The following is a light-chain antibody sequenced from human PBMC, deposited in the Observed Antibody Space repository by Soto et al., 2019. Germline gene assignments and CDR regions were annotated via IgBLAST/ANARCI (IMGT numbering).Light chain of an antibody. J-gene: IGLJ3*02. Sequence: QSVLTQPASVSGSPGQSITISCTGTSSDVGSYNLVSWYQQHPGKAPKLMIYDVTNRPSAVSNRFSGSKSGNTASLTISGLKAEDEADYYCCSYAGSSTLVFGGGTKLTVL. CDR1: SSDVGSYNL. CDR3: CSYAGSSTLV. CDR2: DVT. V-gene: IGLV2-23*02.